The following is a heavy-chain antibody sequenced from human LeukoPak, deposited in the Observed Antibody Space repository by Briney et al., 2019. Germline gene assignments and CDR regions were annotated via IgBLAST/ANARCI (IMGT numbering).Heavy chain of an antibody. CDR1: GGSFSGYY. CDR3: ATQILLCHYY. Sequence: SETLSLTCAVYGGSFSGYYWSWIRQPPGKGLEWIGEINHSGSTNYNPSLKSRVTISVDTSKNQFSLNLSSVTAADTAVYYCATQILLCHYYWGQGTLVTVSS. J-gene: IGHJ4*02. D-gene: IGHD2/OR15-2a*01. V-gene: IGHV4-34*01. CDR2: INHSGST.